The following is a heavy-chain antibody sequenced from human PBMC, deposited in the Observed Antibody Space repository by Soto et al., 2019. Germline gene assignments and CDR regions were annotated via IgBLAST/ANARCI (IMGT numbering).Heavy chain of an antibody. Sequence: EVQLVESGGGLVQPGGSLRLSCAASGFTFSSYSMNWVRQAPGKVLEWVSYISSSSSTIYYADSVKGRFTISRDNAKNSLYLQMNSLRAEDTAVYYWARHPERIAEIGWFDPWGQGTLVTVSS. J-gene: IGHJ5*02. CDR2: ISSSSSTI. CDR1: GFTFSSYS. CDR3: ARHPERIAEIGWFDP. D-gene: IGHD6-13*01. V-gene: IGHV3-48*01.